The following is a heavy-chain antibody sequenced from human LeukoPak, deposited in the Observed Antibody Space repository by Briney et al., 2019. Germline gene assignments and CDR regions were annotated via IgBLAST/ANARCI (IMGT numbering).Heavy chain of an antibody. D-gene: IGHD3-10*01. CDR3: ARHDPYGSETYTLDY. CDR1: GYSFTTYW. Sequence: GESLKIFCKGSGYSFTTYWIGWVRQMPGKGLEWMGIIYPGDSDTRYSPSFQGQVTISADKSFSTAYLQWSSLKASDTAMYYCARHDPYGSETYTLDYWGQGTLVTVAS. J-gene: IGHJ4*02. V-gene: IGHV5-51*01. CDR2: IYPGDSDT.